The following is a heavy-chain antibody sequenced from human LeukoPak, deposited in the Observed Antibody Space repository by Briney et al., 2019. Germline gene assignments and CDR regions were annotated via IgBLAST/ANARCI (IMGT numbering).Heavy chain of an antibody. CDR1: GFTFSSYW. D-gene: IGHD6-13*01. CDR2: IKQDGSEK. Sequence: GGSLRLSCAASGFTFSSYWMSWVRQAPGKGLEWVANIKQDGSEKYYVDSVKGRFTISRDNAKNSLYLQMNSLRAEDTAVYYCASRIAAAGTPGGYWGQGTLVTVSS. CDR3: ASRIAAAGTPGGY. J-gene: IGHJ4*02. V-gene: IGHV3-7*03.